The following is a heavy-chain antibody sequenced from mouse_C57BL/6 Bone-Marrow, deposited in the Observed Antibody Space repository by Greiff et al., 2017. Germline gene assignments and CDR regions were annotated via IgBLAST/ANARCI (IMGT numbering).Heavy chain of an antibody. D-gene: IGHD2-1*01. Sequence: EVKLVESGGDLVKPGGSLKLSCAASGFTFSSYGMSWVRQTPDKRLEWVATISSGGSYTYYPDSVKGRYTISRDNAKNTLYLQMSSLKSEDTAMYYWARDLYDGKGTRTAWFAYWGQGTMVTVSA. J-gene: IGHJ3*01. CDR3: ARDLYDGKGTRTAWFAY. V-gene: IGHV5-6*02. CDR2: ISSGGSYT. CDR1: GFTFSSYG.